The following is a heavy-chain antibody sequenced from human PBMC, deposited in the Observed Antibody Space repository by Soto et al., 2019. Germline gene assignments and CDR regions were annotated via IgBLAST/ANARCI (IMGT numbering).Heavy chain of an antibody. CDR3: ARERYDYVWGSYRSQYYFDY. CDR2: INHSGST. Sequence: QVQLQQWGAGLLKPSETLSLTCAVYGGSFSGYYWSWIRQPPGKGLEWIGEINHSGSTNYNPSLKRRGNISVDTSKNQFSLKLSSVTAAETAVYYCARERYDYVWGSYRSQYYFDYWGQGTLVTVSS. V-gene: IGHV4-34*01. D-gene: IGHD3-16*02. CDR1: GGSFSGYY. J-gene: IGHJ4*02.